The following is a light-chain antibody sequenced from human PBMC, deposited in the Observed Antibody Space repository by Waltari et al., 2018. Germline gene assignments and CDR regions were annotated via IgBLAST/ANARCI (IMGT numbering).Light chain of an antibody. V-gene: IGLV1-47*01. CDR1: SSNIGSNY. CDR3: AAWDDSLSGFYV. J-gene: IGLJ1*01. Sequence: QSVLTQPPSASGTPGQRVTISCSGSSSNIGSNYVYWYQQLPGTAPKLPIYRNNQRPSGVPDRFPGSKSGTSASLAISGLRSEDEADYYCAAWDDSLSGFYVFGTGTKVTVL. CDR2: RNN.